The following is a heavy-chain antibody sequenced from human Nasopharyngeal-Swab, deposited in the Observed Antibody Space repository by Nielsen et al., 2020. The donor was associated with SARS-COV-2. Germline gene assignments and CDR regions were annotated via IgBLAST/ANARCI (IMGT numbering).Heavy chain of an antibody. CDR3: AKDLVTVTTPSDY. V-gene: IGHV3-23*01. D-gene: IGHD4-17*01. Sequence: GESLKISCAASGFTFSSYAMSWVRQAPGKGLEWVSAISGSGGSTYYADSVKGRFTISRDNSKNTLYLQMNSLRAEDTAVYYCAKDLVTVTTPSDYRGQGTLVTVSS. J-gene: IGHJ4*02. CDR1: GFTFSSYA. CDR2: ISGSGGST.